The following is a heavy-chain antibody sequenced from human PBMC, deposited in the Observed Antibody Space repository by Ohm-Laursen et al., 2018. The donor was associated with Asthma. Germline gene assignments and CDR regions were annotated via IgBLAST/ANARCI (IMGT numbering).Heavy chain of an antibody. Sequence: TLSLTCTVSGGSISSGHYYWTWIRQRPGKGLEWIGNIHYSGSNIYNPSLESRLSISVDTSKNQFSLNLSSVTAADTALYYCAIDGRLRGSFDYWGQGTLVTVSS. J-gene: IGHJ4*02. CDR1: GGSISSGHYY. CDR2: IHYSGSN. CDR3: AIDGRLRGSFDY. V-gene: IGHV4-31*03. D-gene: IGHD3-10*01.